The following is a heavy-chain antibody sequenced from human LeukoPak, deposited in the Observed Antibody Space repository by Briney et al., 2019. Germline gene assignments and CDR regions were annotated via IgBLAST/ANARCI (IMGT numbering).Heavy chain of an antibody. Sequence: HPGGSLRLSCAASGFIFGSYAMHWVRQAPGKGLEFVSVIRGNGGSTYYANSVKGRFTISRDNSKNTLYLQMGSLRAEDMAVYYCARGDRDSFMSSFDYWGQGTLVTVSS. V-gene: IGHV3-64*01. J-gene: IGHJ4*02. CDR3: ARGDRDSFMSSFDY. CDR1: GFIFGSYA. CDR2: IRGNGGST. D-gene: IGHD2-15*01.